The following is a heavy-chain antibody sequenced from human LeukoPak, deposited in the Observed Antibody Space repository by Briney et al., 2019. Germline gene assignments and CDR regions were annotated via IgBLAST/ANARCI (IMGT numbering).Heavy chain of an antibody. Sequence: SETLPLTCTVSGGSISSYYWSWIRQPPGKGLEWIGYIYYSGSTNYNPSLKSRVTISVDTSKNQFSLKLSSVTAADTAVYYCARIYSSSVEDWGQGTLVTVSS. CDR3: ARIYSSSVED. D-gene: IGHD6-13*01. CDR2: IYYSGST. CDR1: GGSISSYY. V-gene: IGHV4-59*01. J-gene: IGHJ4*02.